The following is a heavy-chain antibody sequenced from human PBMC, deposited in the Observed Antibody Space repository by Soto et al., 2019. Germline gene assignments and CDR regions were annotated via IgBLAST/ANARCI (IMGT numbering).Heavy chain of an antibody. Sequence: GGSLRLSCAASGFTFSSYWMSWVRQAPGKGLEWVANIKQDGSEKYYVDSVKGRFTISRDNAKNSLYLQVNSLRAEDTAVYYCARKQWLVPGYFDYWGQGTLVTVSS. CDR1: GFTFSSYW. CDR3: ARKQWLVPGYFDY. CDR2: IKQDGSEK. J-gene: IGHJ4*02. D-gene: IGHD6-19*01. V-gene: IGHV3-7*01.